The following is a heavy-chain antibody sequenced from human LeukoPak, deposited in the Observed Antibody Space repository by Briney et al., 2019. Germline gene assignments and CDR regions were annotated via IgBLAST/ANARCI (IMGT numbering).Heavy chain of an antibody. V-gene: IGHV3-23*01. CDR3: AKSGMITFGGVIAEFDY. J-gene: IGHJ4*02. D-gene: IGHD3-16*02. CDR1: GFTFSSYA. CDR2: ISGSGGST. Sequence: GGSLRLSCAASGFTFSSYAMSWVRQAPGKGLEWVSAISGSGGSTYYADSVKGRFTISRDNSKNTLYLQMNSLRAEDTAVYYCAKSGMITFGGVIAEFDYWGQGTLVTVSS.